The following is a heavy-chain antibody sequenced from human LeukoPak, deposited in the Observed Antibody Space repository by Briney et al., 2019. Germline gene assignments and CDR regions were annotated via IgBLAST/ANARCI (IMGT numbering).Heavy chain of an antibody. CDR3: AKDGNHDYYDSSGFQH. J-gene: IGHJ1*01. D-gene: IGHD3-22*01. V-gene: IGHV3-23*01. CDR2: NSGSGGST. Sequence: GGSLRLSCAASGFTFSIYAMSWVRQAPGKGLEWFSTNSGSGGSTYYADTVKGRFTISRDNSKNTMYLKMNSLRAEDTAVYYCAKDGNHDYYDSSGFQHWGQGTLVTVSS. CDR1: GFTFSIYA.